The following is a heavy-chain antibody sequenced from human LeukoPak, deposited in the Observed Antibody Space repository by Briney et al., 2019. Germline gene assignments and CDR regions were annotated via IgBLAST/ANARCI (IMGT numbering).Heavy chain of an antibody. Sequence: SETLSLTCAVSGYSISSGYYWGWIRRPPGKGLEWIGSIYHSGSTYYNPSLKSRVTISVDTSKNQFSLKLSSVTAADTAVYYCARLDFWSGYRLDYWGQGTLVTVSS. CDR3: ARLDFWSGYRLDY. CDR1: GYSISSGYY. J-gene: IGHJ4*02. CDR2: IYHSGST. D-gene: IGHD3-3*01. V-gene: IGHV4-38-2*01.